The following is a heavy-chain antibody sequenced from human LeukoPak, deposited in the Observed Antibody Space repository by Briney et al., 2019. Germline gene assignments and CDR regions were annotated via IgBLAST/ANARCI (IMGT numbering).Heavy chain of an antibody. CDR1: GYTFTSYG. Sequence: GASVKVSCKASGYTFTSYGLSWVRQAPGQGLEWMGWISAYNGNTNYAQKLQGRVTMTIDTSTTTAYLELRSLRSDDTAIYYCARQVDTVMAPPDYWGQGTLVIVSS. V-gene: IGHV1-18*01. CDR2: ISAYNGNT. J-gene: IGHJ4*02. CDR3: ARQVDTVMAPPDY. D-gene: IGHD5-18*01.